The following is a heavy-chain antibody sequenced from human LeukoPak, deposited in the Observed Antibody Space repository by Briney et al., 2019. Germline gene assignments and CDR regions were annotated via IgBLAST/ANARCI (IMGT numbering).Heavy chain of an antibody. CDR1: GFTFSSYG. D-gene: IGHD3-22*01. V-gene: IGHV3-30*02. J-gene: IGHJ3*02. Sequence: GGSLRLSCAASGFTFSSYGTHWVRQAPGKGLEWVAFIRYDGSNKYYADSVKGRFTISRDNSKNTLYLQMNSLRAEDTAVYYCARDLRDSSGPGAFDIWGQGTMVTVSS. CDR2: IRYDGSNK. CDR3: ARDLRDSSGPGAFDI.